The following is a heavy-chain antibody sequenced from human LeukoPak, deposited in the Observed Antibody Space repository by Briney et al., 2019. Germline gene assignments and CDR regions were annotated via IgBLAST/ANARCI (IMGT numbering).Heavy chain of an antibody. Sequence: ASVKVSCKASGGTFSSYAISWVRQAPGQGLEWMGGIIPIFGTANYAQKFQGRVTITADESTSTAYMELSSLRSEDTAVYYCAREKDIVVVPAAISWFDPWGQGTLVTASS. V-gene: IGHV1-69*13. J-gene: IGHJ5*02. CDR1: GGTFSSYA. D-gene: IGHD2-2*02. CDR2: IIPIFGTA. CDR3: AREKDIVVVPAAISWFDP.